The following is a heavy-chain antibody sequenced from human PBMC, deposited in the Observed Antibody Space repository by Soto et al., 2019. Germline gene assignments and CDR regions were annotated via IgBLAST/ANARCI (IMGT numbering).Heavy chain of an antibody. V-gene: IGHV4-34*01. CDR3: ARGLEVYYGSGSYYKFRRARFDP. D-gene: IGHD3-10*01. CDR2: INHSGST. CDR1: GGSFSCYY. Sequence: PSETLSLTCAVYGGSFSCYYWSWIRQPPGKGLEWIGEINHSGSTNYNPSLKSRVTISVDTSKNQFSLKLSSVTAADTAVYYCARGLEVYYGSGSYYKFRRARFDPWGQGTLVTVSS. J-gene: IGHJ5*02.